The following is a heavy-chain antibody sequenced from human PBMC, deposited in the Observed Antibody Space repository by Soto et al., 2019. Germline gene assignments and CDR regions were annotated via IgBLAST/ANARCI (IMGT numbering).Heavy chain of an antibody. D-gene: IGHD2-8*01. CDR3: ARDNGGTFEY. CDR2: ISKTSTSS. Sequence: QVLLVESGGALVKPGGSLRLSCAASGFTFSDYYMSWIRQPPGKGLEWVSYISKTSTSSNYGDSMKGRFTISRDNAKNSLYLQMNSLRAEDTAVYYCARDNGGTFEYWGQGTLVTVSS. CDR1: GFTFSDYY. V-gene: IGHV3-11*05. J-gene: IGHJ4*02.